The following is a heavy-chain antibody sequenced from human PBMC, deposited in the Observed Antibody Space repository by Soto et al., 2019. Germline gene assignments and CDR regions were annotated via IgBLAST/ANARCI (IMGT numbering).Heavy chain of an antibody. CDR3: AGIKGYSSGWSNWFDP. Sequence: ASVKVSCKASGYTFTSYGISWVRQAPGQGLEWMGWISAYNGNTNYAQKLQGRVTMTTDTSTSTAYMELRSLRSDDTAVYYCAGIKGYSSGWSNWFDPWGQGTLVTVSS. CDR1: GYTFTSYG. J-gene: IGHJ5*02. V-gene: IGHV1-18*01. D-gene: IGHD6-19*01. CDR2: ISAYNGNT.